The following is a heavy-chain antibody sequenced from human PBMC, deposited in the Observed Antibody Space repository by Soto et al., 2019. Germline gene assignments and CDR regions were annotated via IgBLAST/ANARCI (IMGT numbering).Heavy chain of an antibody. Sequence: EVQLVESGGGLVQPGGSLRLSCAASGFTFSSYWMSWVRQAPGKGLHWVANIKRDGKEKNYVDSVKGRFTTTRDNAKNLGYLKMNSLRHDDTAVYFCARELPNGCYTWGQGSLVT. CDR1: GFTFSSYW. D-gene: IGHD2-2*02. J-gene: IGHJ4*02. CDR3: ARELPNGCYT. V-gene: IGHV3-7*04. CDR2: IKRDGKEK.